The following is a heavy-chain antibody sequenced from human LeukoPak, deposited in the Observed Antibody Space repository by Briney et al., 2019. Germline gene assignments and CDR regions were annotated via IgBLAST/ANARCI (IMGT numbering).Heavy chain of an antibody. CDR2: INHSGST. V-gene: IGHV4-38-2*02. J-gene: IGHJ5*02. Sequence: SETLSLTCTVSGYSISSGYYWSWIRQPPGKGLEWIGEINHSGSTNYNPSLKSRVTISVDTSKNQFSLKLSSVTAADTAVYYCAQWASSTSWGFDPWGQGTLVTVSS. D-gene: IGHD2-2*01. CDR3: AQWASSTSWGFDP. CDR1: GYSISSGYY.